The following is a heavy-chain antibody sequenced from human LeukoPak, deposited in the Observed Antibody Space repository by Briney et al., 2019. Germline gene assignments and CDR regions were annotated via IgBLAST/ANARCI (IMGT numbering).Heavy chain of an antibody. Sequence: GGSLRLSCAASGFTFSSYWMHWVRQAPGKGLVWVSRINSDGSSTGYADSVKGRFTISRDNAKNTLYLQMNSLRAEDTAVYYCAREGVGIGYYYYMDVWGKGTTVTVSS. D-gene: IGHD3-3*01. CDR2: INSDGSST. V-gene: IGHV3-74*01. CDR1: GFTFSSYW. CDR3: AREGVGIGYYYYMDV. J-gene: IGHJ6*03.